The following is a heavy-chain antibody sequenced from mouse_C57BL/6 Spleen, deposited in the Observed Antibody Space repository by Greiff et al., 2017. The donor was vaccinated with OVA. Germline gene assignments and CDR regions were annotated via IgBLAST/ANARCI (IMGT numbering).Heavy chain of an antibody. J-gene: IGHJ2*01. CDR1: GYSITSGYD. Sequence: DVQLQESGPGMVKPSQSLSLTCTVTGYSITSGYDWHWLRHFPGNKLEWMGFISYSGSTNYNPSLKSRISITHDTSKNHFFLKLNSVTTEDTATYYCARAYGSSSYYFDYWGQGTTLTVSS. CDR3: ARAYGSSSYYFDY. V-gene: IGHV3-1*01. D-gene: IGHD1-1*01. CDR2: ISYSGST.